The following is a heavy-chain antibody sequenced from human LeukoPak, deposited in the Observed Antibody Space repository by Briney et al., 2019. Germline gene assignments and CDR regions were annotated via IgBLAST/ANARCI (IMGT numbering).Heavy chain of an antibody. V-gene: IGHV3-23*01. CDR3: AKLAVVVNPVGGFDY. D-gene: IGHD2-15*01. CDR2: ISGSGGST. Sequence: GGSLRLSCAASGFTFSSYAMSWVRQAPGKGLEWVSAISGSGGSTYYEASVKGRFTISRDNSKNTLYLQMNSLRAEDTAVYYCAKLAVVVNPVGGFDYWGQGTLVTVSS. CDR1: GFTFSSYA. J-gene: IGHJ4*02.